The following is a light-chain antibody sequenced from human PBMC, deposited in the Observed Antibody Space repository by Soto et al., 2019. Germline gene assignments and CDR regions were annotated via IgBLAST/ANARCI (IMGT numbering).Light chain of an antibody. V-gene: IGLV2-14*03. CDR3: SSYTSSSPRYV. CDR2: DVS. CDR1: SSDVGGYNY. J-gene: IGLJ1*01. Sequence: QSVLTQPASVSGSPGQSITISCTGTSSDVGGYNYVSWYQHHPGKAPKVMIYDVSNRPSGVSNRFSGSKSANTASLIISGLQAEDEADYYCSSYTSSSPRYVFGTGTKVTVL.